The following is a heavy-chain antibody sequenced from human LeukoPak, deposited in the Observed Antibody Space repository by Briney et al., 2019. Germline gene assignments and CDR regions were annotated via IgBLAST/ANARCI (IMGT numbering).Heavy chain of an antibody. Sequence: TGGSLRLSCAASGFTFDTYSMTWVRQAPGKGLEWLSYISGSSNTIYYADSVKGRFTISRDNAKKSLYLQMNRLRAEDTAVYYCARDHYSRIDYWGQGTLVTVSS. D-gene: IGHD6-13*01. CDR1: GFTFDTYS. V-gene: IGHV3-48*01. J-gene: IGHJ4*02. CDR2: ISGSSNTI. CDR3: ARDHYSRIDY.